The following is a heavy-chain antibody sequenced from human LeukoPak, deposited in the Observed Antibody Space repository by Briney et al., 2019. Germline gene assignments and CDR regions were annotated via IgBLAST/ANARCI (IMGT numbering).Heavy chain of an antibody. D-gene: IGHD6-13*01. CDR1: GYTFTSYG. V-gene: IGHV1-18*01. Sequence: ASVKVPCKASGYTFTSYGISWVRQAPGQGLEWMGWISAYNGNTNYAQKLQGRVTMTTDTSTSTAYMELRSLRSDDTAVYYCATLIAAAGLGYWGQGTLVTVSS. CDR3: ATLIAAAGLGY. CDR2: ISAYNGNT. J-gene: IGHJ4*02.